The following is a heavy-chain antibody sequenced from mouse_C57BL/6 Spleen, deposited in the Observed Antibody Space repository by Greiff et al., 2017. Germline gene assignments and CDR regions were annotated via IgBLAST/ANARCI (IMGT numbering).Heavy chain of an antibody. J-gene: IGHJ2*01. V-gene: IGHV5-17*01. CDR2: ISSGSSTI. D-gene: IGHD1-1*01. CDR3: ARTITTVDPYFDY. Sequence: EVQGVESGGGLVKPGGSLKLSCAASGFTFSDYGLHWVRQAPEKGLEWVAYISSGSSTIYYADTVKGRFTISRHNAKNTLFLQMTSLRSEDTAMYYCARTITTVDPYFDYGGQGTTLTVSS. CDR1: GFTFSDYG.